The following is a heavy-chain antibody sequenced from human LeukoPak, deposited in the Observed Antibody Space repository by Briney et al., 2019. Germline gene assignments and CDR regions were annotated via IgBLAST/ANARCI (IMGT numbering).Heavy chain of an antibody. D-gene: IGHD4-17*01. CDR1: GCSISSSSYY. V-gene: IGHV4-39*01. CDR2: IYYSGST. CDR3: AKHLWLGPMTTVTPFDY. J-gene: IGHJ4*02. Sequence: SETLSLTCTVSGCSISSSSYYWGRIRQPPGKGLEWIGSIYYSGSTYYNPSLKSRVTISGDTSKNQFSLKLSFVTAAAAAGYYGAKHLWLGPMTTVTPFDYWGQGTLVTVSS.